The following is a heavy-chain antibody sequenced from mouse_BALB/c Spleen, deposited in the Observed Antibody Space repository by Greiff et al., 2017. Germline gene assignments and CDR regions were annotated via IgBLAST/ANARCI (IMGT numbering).Heavy chain of an antibody. J-gene: IGHJ3*01. CDR1: GYTFTSYV. D-gene: IGHD1-1*01. CDR3: ARSGTTVVATRAWFAY. CDR2: INPYNDGT. V-gene: IGHV1-14*01. Sequence: EVKLVESGPELVKPGASVKMSCKASGYTFTSYVMHWVKQKPGQGLEWIGYINPYNDGTKYNEKFKGKATLTSDKSSSTAYMELSSLTSEDSAVYYCARSGTTVVATRAWFAYWGQGTLVTVSA.